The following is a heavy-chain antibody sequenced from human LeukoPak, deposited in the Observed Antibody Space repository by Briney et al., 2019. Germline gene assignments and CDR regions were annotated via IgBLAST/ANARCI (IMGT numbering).Heavy chain of an antibody. Sequence: GGSLRLSCAASGFTFGNYWMSWVRQAPGKGLQWVANIKHDGSEKYYMDSVKGRFTISRDNAKNSLYLQMASLRAEDTAGYYCARAVPTGCDYFDYWGQGTLVTVSS. D-gene: IGHD4-17*01. CDR2: IKHDGSEK. J-gene: IGHJ4*02. CDR1: GFTFGNYW. V-gene: IGHV3-7*01. CDR3: ARAVPTGCDYFDY.